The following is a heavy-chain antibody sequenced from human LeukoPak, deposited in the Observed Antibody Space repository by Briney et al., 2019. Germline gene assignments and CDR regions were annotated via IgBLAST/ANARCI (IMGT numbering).Heavy chain of an antibody. D-gene: IGHD3-10*01. CDR2: IYYSGST. CDR1: GGSIRSYY. Sequence: PSETLSLTCSVSGGSIRSYYWSWIRQSPGRGLEWIGYIYYSGSTNYNPSLKSRVTISVDTSMHQFSLKLTSVTAADTAVYYCARHGGGFGSGTYYNFDYWGQGTLVTVSS. CDR3: ARHGGGFGSGTYYNFDY. J-gene: IGHJ4*02. V-gene: IGHV4-59*08.